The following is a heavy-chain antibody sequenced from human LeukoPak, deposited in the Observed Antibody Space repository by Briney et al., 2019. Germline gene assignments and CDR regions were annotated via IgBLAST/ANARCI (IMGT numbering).Heavy chain of an antibody. CDR3: ATNYGGNPFDY. V-gene: IGHV3-7*01. D-gene: IGHD4-23*01. CDR2: IKQDGSEK. Sequence: PGGSLRLSCAASGFTFNTYWMSWVRQAPGKGLEWVANIKQDGSEKHYVDSVKGRFTVSRDNAKNSLYLQMNSLRAEDTAVYYCATNYGGNPFDYWGQGTLVTVSS. CDR1: GFTFNTYW. J-gene: IGHJ4*02.